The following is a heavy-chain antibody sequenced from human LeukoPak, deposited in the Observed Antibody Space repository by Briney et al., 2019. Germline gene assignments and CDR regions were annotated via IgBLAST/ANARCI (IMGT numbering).Heavy chain of an antibody. Sequence: GGSLRLSCAASGFTFSNYGMHWVRQAPGKGLEWVAFRRYDGSNKYCADSVKGRFTVSRDNTKNTLYLQMNSLRAEDTAAYYCANEKHDYSDYSYMDVWGKGTTVTVSS. CDR1: GFTFSNYG. J-gene: IGHJ6*03. CDR2: RRYDGSNK. CDR3: ANEKHDYSDYSYMDV. V-gene: IGHV3-30*02. D-gene: IGHD4-11*01.